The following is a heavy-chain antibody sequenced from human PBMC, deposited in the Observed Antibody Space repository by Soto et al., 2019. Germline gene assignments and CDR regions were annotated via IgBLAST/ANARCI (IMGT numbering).Heavy chain of an antibody. CDR3: ARLYCHHGVCYRGVWFDP. Sequence: VTVANTASGASFSSSAIIWGRQAAGQGLEWMGGIIPIFGTANYAQKFQCRVTITADKSTSTAYMELSSLRSEDTAVYYCARLYCHHGVCYRGVWFDPWAQGTQVTVSS. D-gene: IGHD2-8*01. CDR2: IIPIFGTA. V-gene: IGHV1-69*06. CDR1: GASFSSSA. J-gene: IGHJ5*02.